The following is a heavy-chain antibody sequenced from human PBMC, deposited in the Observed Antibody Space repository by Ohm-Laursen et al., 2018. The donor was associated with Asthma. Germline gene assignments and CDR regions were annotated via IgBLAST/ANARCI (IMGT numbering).Heavy chain of an antibody. Sequence: SLRLSCAASGFTFRSYAIHWVRQAPGKGLEWVTIITSDGSWTSYADSVKGRFTISRDNSKSTLYMQMNSLRAEDTAVYYCARRDFSGGDPNAAFDIWGQGTMVTVSS. J-gene: IGHJ3*02. CDR3: ARRDFSGGDPNAAFDI. CDR2: ITSDGSWT. CDR1: GFTFRSYA. D-gene: IGHD2-21*02. V-gene: IGHV3-30-3*01.